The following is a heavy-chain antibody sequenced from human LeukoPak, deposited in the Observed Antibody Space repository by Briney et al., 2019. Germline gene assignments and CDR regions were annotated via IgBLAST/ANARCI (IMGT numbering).Heavy chain of an antibody. Sequence: SETLSLTCAVSGDSVSSGGYYWTWIRQHPGKGLDWIGYISNSGTTSYRPSLKSRVSISLETSNNQFSLRLSSVTAADTAVYYCARDVVVTSSPDAFDIWGQGTMVTVSS. CDR1: GDSVSSGGYY. V-gene: IGHV4-31*11. J-gene: IGHJ3*02. CDR2: ISNSGTT. CDR3: ARDVVVTSSPDAFDI. D-gene: IGHD2-21*02.